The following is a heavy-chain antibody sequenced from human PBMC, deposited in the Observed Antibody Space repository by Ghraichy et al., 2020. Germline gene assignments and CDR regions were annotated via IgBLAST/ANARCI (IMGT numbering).Heavy chain of an antibody. V-gene: IGHV1-2*06. J-gene: IGHJ4*02. CDR2: INPNSGGT. CDR3: ARQTGTTYYFDY. CDR1: GYTFTGYY. D-gene: IGHD1-7*01. Sequence: ASVKVSCKASGYTFTGYYILWVPQAPGQGLEWMGRINPNSGGTNYAQKFQGRVTMTRDTSITTAYMELSSLRSDDTAVYHCARQTGTTYYFDYWGQGTLVIVSS.